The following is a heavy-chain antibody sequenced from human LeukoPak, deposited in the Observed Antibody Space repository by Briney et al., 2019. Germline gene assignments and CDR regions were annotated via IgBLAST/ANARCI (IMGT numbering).Heavy chain of an antibody. CDR3: ARRQYYDSSGYWYYFDY. Sequence: SETLSLTCTVSGGSISSYYWTWIQQPPGKGLEWIGYIHYSGTTTYNPSLKSRVTVSVDMSKNHFSLRLSSVTAADTAVYYCARRQYYDSSGYWYYFDYWGQGTLVTVSS. J-gene: IGHJ4*02. V-gene: IGHV4-59*08. D-gene: IGHD3-22*01. CDR1: GGSISSYY. CDR2: IHYSGTT.